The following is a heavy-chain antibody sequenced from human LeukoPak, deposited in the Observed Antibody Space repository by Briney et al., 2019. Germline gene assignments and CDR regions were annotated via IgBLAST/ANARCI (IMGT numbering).Heavy chain of an antibody. CDR1: VYSISRVYY. D-gene: IGHD4-11*01. CDR2: IYHSGST. CDR3: ARVSGEALYSIKRGLFDY. V-gene: IGHV4-38-2*02. Sequence: PSETLSLICTVSVYSISRVYYWRWIGPPPGKAREWIGNIYHSGSTYYNPSLKSRVTISVDTSKNQFSLKLSSVTAADTAVYYCARVSGEALYSIKRGLFDYWGQGTLVTVSS. J-gene: IGHJ4*02.